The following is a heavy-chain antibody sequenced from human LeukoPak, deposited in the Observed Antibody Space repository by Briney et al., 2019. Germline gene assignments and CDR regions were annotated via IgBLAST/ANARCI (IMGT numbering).Heavy chain of an antibody. D-gene: IGHD3-22*01. J-gene: IGHJ3*02. CDR3: ARGGAMIVVVITTGDAFDI. CDR2: INPNSGGT. Sequence: ASVKASCKASGYTFTGYYMHWVRQAPGQGLEWMGWINPNSGGTNYAQKFQGRVTMTRDTSISTAYMELSRLRSDDTAVYYCARGGAMIVVVITTGDAFDIWGQGTMVTVSS. V-gene: IGHV1-2*02. CDR1: GYTFTGYY.